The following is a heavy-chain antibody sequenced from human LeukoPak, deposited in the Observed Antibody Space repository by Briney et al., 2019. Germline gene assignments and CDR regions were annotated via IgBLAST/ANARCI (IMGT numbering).Heavy chain of an antibody. CDR2: IYPGDSDT. J-gene: IGHJ4*02. D-gene: IGHD2-2*01. V-gene: IGHV5-51*01. Sequence: GESLKISCKGSGYTFYSYWIAWVRQMPGKGLEWMGIIYPGDSDTRYSPSFQGQVTISADKSISTAYLQWSSLKASDTAMYYCARLRPTVVPADYWGQGTLVTVSS. CDR1: GYTFYSYW. CDR3: ARLRPTVVPADY.